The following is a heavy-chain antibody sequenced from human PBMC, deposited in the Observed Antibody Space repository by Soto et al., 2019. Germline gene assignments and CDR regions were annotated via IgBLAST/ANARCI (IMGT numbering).Heavy chain of an antibody. J-gene: IGHJ4*02. CDR2: IYWDDGK. V-gene: IGHV2-5*02. Sequence: GSGPTLVNPTQTLTLTCTLSGFSLNASGARVGWIRQPPGKALEWLALIYWDDGKRYSPSLKNRLTVTKDTLKNQVVLTMTNMDPADTGTYYCAHGEYSSVGWCCFDYWAQISQVTFST. CDR3: AHGEYSSVGWCCFDY. D-gene: IGHD2-8*01. CDR1: GFSLNASGAR.